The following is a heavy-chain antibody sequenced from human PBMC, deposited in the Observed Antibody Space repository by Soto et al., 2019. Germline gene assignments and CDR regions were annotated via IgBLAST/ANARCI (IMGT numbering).Heavy chain of an antibody. D-gene: IGHD1-26*01. CDR2: IKSKTDGGTT. CDR3: TAIVGATGTDYYYGMDV. CDR1: GFTFSNAW. J-gene: IGHJ6*02. V-gene: IGHV3-15*07. Sequence: GGSLRLSCAASGFTFSNAWMNWVRQAPGKGLEWVGRIKSKTDGGTTDYAAPVKGRFTISRDDSKNTLYLQMNSLKTEDTAVYYCTAIVGATGTDYYYGMDVWGQGTTVTVSS.